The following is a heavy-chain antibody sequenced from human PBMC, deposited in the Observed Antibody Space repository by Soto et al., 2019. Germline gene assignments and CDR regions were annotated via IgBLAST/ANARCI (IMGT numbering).Heavy chain of an antibody. V-gene: IGHV4-59*01. CDR2: IYYSGST. J-gene: IGHJ4*02. CDR3: ARGGYDYIWGSYRYLDY. CDR1: GGSISSYY. Sequence: PSETLSLTCTVSGGSISSYYWSWIRQPPGKGLEWIGYIYYSGSTNYNPSLKSRVTISVDTSKNQFSLKLSSVTAADTAVYYCARGGYDYIWGSYRYLDYWGQGTLVTVSS. D-gene: IGHD3-16*02.